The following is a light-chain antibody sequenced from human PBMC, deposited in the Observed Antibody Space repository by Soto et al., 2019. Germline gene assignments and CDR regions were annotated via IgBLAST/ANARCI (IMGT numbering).Light chain of an antibody. Sequence: QSVLTQSPSASVTPGQRVTISCSGSRSNIGTYAVNWYQQLPGAAPTLLIFRNHQRPSGVPDRFSGSKSGTSASLAISGPQSEDEADYCCAAWDDSLRAVVFGGGTQLTVL. V-gene: IGLV1-44*01. J-gene: IGLJ2*01. CDR3: AAWDDSLRAVV. CDR1: RSNIGTYA. CDR2: RNH.